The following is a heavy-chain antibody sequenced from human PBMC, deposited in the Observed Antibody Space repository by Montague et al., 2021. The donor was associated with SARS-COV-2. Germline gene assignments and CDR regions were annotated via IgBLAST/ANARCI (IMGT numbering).Heavy chain of an antibody. V-gene: IGHV2-70*11. CDR1: GFSLSTSGMC. D-gene: IGHD3-10*01. CDR2: IDWDDDK. Sequence: PALVKPTQTLTLTCTFSGFSLSTSGMCVSWIRQPPGKALEWLARIDWDDDKHYSTSLKTRLTISKDTSKNQVVLTMANMDPVDTATYYCARSSVVRGVSLDYWGQGTLVTVSS. CDR3: ARSSVVRGVSLDY. J-gene: IGHJ4*02.